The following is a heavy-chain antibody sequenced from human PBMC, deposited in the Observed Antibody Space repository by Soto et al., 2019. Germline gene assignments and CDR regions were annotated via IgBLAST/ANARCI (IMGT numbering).Heavy chain of an antibody. V-gene: IGHV1-3*01. D-gene: IGHD3-3*01. Sequence: EASVKVSCKASGYTFTSYAMHWVRQAPGQRLEWMGWINAGNGNTKYSQKFQGRVTITRDTSASTAYMELSSLRSEDTAVYYCARVPSYDFWSGYNAFFDYWGQGTLVTVSS. J-gene: IGHJ4*02. CDR2: INAGNGNT. CDR1: GYTFTSYA. CDR3: ARVPSYDFWSGYNAFFDY.